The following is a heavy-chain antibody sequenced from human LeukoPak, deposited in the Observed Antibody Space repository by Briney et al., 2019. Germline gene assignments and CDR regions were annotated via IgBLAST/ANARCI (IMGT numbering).Heavy chain of an antibody. J-gene: IGHJ3*02. CDR3: AREGSSQFWSSNFGSGSSKRNAFDI. V-gene: IGHV3-53*01. CDR2: IYSGGST. D-gene: IGHD3-3*01. CDR1: GFTFGSYS. Sequence: GGSLRLSCEASGFTFGSYSMNWVRQAPGKGPEWVSVIYSGGSTYYADSVKGRFTISRDNSKNTLYLQMNSLRAEDTAVYYCAREGSSQFWSSNFGSGSSKRNAFDIWAKGQWSPSLQ.